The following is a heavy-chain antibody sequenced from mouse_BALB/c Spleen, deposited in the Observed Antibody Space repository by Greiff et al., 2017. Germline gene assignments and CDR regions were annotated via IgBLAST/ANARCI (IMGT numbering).Heavy chain of an antibody. J-gene: IGHJ3*01. V-gene: IGHV5-4*02. D-gene: IGHD1-2*01. CDR1: GFTFSDYY. Sequence: DVMLVESGGGLVKPGGSLKLSCAASGFTFSDYYMYWVRQTPEKRLEWVATISDGGSYTYYPDRVKGRCTISRDKAKNNLYLQMSSLTSEDTAMYYCARGSYGPAWFAYWGQGTLVTVSA. CDR3: ARGSYGPAWFAY. CDR2: ISDGGSYT.